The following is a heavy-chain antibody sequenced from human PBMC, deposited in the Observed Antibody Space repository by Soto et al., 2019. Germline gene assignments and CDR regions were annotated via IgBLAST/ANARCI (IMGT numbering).Heavy chain of an antibody. CDR1: GGSISSGGYY. J-gene: IGHJ3*02. CDR3: ARPMHSGSWYPYAFDI. V-gene: IGHV4-31*03. CDR2: IDYSGRT. D-gene: IGHD6-13*01. Sequence: QVQLQESGPGLVKPSQTLSLTCTVSGGSISSGGYYWSWIRQHPGKGLEWIGYIDYSGRTYYNPSLMSRVIISVATSKNQFSLKLSSVTAADTAVYYCARPMHSGSWYPYAFDIWGQGTMVTVSS.